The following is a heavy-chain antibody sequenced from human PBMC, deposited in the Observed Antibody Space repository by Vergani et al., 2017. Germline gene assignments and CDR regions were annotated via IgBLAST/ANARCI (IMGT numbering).Heavy chain of an antibody. Sequence: QVQLQESGPGLVKPSETLSLTCTVSGGSLSSYYWSWIRQPPGKGLEWIGYIYYSGSTKDNPSLKSPVTISVDTSRNQFSLKLSSVTAADTAVYYCARDSTTIGFTWFDPWGQGALVTVSS. V-gene: IGHV4-59*12. J-gene: IGHJ5*02. CDR3: ARDSTTIGFTWFDP. CDR2: IYYSGST. D-gene: IGHD5-24*01. CDR1: GGSLSSYY.